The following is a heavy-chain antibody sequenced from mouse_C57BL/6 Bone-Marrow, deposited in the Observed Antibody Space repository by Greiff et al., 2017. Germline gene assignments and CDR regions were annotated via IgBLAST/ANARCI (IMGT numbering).Heavy chain of an antibody. J-gene: IGHJ1*03. V-gene: IGHV1-52*01. CDR2: IDPSDSEP. CDR1: GYTFTSYW. CDR3: ATRGGYYLYWYCDV. D-gene: IGHD2-3*01. Sequence: QVQLQQPGAELVRPGSSVKLSCKASGYTFTSYWMHWVKQRPIQGLEWIGNIDPSDSEPHYNQKFKDKATLTVDKSSSTAYMPRSRLTSEDSAVYYCATRGGYYLYWYCDVWGTGTTVTGSS.